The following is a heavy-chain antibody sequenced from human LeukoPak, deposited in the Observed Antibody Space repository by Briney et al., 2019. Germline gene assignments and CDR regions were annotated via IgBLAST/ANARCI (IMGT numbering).Heavy chain of an antibody. CDR1: GYTFTYYY. CDR3: ARNYDRTWPPTYFDF. V-gene: IGHV1-2*02. J-gene: IGHJ4*02. D-gene: IGHD3-3*01. Sequence: ASVKVSCKASGYTFTYYYIYWVRQAPGQGLEWRGWINPNSGGTNYAKKFQGSVTMTRDRSIRTAYMELRRVRPDDTAVYYCARNYDRTWPPTYFDFWGQGTLVTVSS. CDR2: INPNSGGT.